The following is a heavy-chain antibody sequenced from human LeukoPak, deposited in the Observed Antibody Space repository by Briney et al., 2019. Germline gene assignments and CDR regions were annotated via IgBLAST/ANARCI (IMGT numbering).Heavy chain of an antibody. V-gene: IGHV1-46*01. CDR3: ARRGGYNYSPFDY. J-gene: IGHJ4*02. CDR2: INPSGGST. CDR1: GYTFTSYG. D-gene: IGHD5-24*01. Sequence: ASVKVSCKASGYTFTSYGISWVRQAPGQGLEWMGIINPSGGSTSYAQKFQGRVTMTRDMSTNTVYMQLSSLRSEDTAVYYCARRGGYNYSPFDYWGQGTLVTVSS.